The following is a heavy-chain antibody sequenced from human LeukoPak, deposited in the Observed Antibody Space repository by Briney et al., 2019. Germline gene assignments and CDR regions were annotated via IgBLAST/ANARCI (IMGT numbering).Heavy chain of an antibody. D-gene: IGHD3-10*01. J-gene: IGHJ6*02. CDR3: ARTGPDYYGSGSYPLHYYGMDF. CDR1: GYTFTNYG. CDR2: VNVYNGKR. Sequence: RASVKVSCKASGYTFTNYGISWVRQAPGQGLEGMMWVNVYNGKREYAQKFQGRVTLTTDTSTTTAYMELRSLRFDDTAVYYCARTGPDYYGSGSYPLHYYGMDFWGQGTTVTVAS. V-gene: IGHV1-18*04.